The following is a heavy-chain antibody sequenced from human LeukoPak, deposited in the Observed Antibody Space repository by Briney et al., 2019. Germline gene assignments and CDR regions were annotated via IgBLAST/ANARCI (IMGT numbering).Heavy chain of an antibody. CDR3: ARDRAWNYFDY. Sequence: GGSLRLSCAPSGFTFSRHGMHWVRQAPGKGLEWVAIISNDGSRKYYAHSVEGRFTISRDNSKNTLYLQMDSLRAEDTAVYYCARDRAWNYFDYWGRGTLVTVSS. CDR2: ISNDGSRK. CDR1: GFTFSRHG. V-gene: IGHV3-30*03. J-gene: IGHJ4*02. D-gene: IGHD3-3*01.